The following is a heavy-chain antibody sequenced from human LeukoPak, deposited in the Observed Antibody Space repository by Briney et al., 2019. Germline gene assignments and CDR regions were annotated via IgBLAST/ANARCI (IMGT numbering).Heavy chain of an antibody. D-gene: IGHD3-22*01. V-gene: IGHV1-18*01. CDR2: ISAYNGNT. CDR1: GYTFTSYG. Sequence: VASVKVSCKASGYTFTSYGISWVREAPGQGLEWMGWISAYNGNTNYAQKLQGRVTMTTDTSTSTAYMELRSLRSDDTAAYYCARDTAGYYDSSGFLKDYWGQGTLVTVSS. CDR3: ARDTAGYYDSSGFLKDY. J-gene: IGHJ4*02.